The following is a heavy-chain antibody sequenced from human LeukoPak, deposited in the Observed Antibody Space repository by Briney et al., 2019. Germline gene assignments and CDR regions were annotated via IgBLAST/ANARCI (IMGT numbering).Heavy chain of an antibody. D-gene: IGHD6-13*01. V-gene: IGHV4-30-2*01. J-gene: IGHJ4*02. CDR1: GGSISSGGYS. CDR3: ARSPLFDY. Sequence: SETLSLTCTVSGGSISSGGYSWSWIRQPPGKGLEWIGYIYHSGSTYYNPSLKSRVTISVDRSKNQFSLKLSSVTAADTAVYYCARSPLFDYWGQGTLVTVSS. CDR2: IYHSGST.